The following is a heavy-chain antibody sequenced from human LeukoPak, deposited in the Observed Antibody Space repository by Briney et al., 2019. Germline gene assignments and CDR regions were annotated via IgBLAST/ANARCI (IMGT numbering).Heavy chain of an antibody. J-gene: IGHJ4*02. D-gene: IGHD5-18*01. Sequence: GGSLRLSCAASGFTFSSYSMNWVRQAPGKGLEWVSSISSSSSYIYYADSVKGRFTISRDNAKNSLYLQMNSLRAEDTAVYYCARVHPVDTAMVALDYWGQGTLVTVSS. CDR3: ARVHPVDTAMVALDY. CDR1: GFTFSSYS. CDR2: ISSSSSYI. V-gene: IGHV3-21*01.